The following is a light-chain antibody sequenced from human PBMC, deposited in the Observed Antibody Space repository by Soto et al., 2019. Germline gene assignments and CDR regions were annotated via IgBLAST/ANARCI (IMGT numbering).Light chain of an antibody. J-gene: IGLJ3*02. V-gene: IGLV2-8*01. CDR2: EVS. CDR3: SSYAGSNNLL. CDR1: SSDVVGCNY. Sequence: QSALTQPPSASGSPGQSVTISCTGSSSDVVGCNYVSWYQQHPGKAPKLMIYEVSKRPSGVPDRFSGSKSGNTASLTVSGLQAEDEADYYCSSYAGSNNLLFGGGTKLTVL.